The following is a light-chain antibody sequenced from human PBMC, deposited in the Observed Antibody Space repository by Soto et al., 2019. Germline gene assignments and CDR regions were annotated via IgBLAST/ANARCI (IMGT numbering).Light chain of an antibody. V-gene: IGKV4-1*01. J-gene: IGKJ3*01. CDR1: QSVLYSSKNKNY. CDR2: WAS. Sequence: DIVMTQSPDSLAVSLGERATINCKSSQSVLYSSKNKNYLAWYQQKPGQVPKLLIYWASTRESGVPDRFSGSGSRTDFTLTISSLHAEDVAVYYCQQYYTTPFTFGPGTKVAIK. CDR3: QQYYTTPFT.